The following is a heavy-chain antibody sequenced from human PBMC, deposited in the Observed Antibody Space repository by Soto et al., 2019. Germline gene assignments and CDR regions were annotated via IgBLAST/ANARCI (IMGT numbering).Heavy chain of an antibody. J-gene: IGHJ3*02. V-gene: IGHV4-59*11. Sequence: PSETLSLTCTVSGGSIFSHYWGWIRQPPGKGLEYIGYIYYSGSTNYNPSLKSRVTISVDMSREQFSLKLTSLTAADTAVYYCARGHNLGGSTFDIWGQGTSVTVSS. CDR3: ARGHNLGGSTFDI. CDR1: GGSIFSHY. D-gene: IGHD3-16*01. CDR2: IYYSGST.